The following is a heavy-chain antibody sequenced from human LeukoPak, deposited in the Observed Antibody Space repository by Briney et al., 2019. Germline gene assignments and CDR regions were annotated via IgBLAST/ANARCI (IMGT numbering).Heavy chain of an antibody. Sequence: SETLSLTCTVSGGSVGSSSYFWGWIRQPPGKGLEWIGSIYDGGATYYKPSLKSRVTISLDTSKKQVSLKVRSVTAADTAVYYCAKDPNYYDSRGFGYFDYWGQGILVTVSS. V-gene: IGHV4-39*07. CDR3: AKDPNYYDSRGFGYFDY. D-gene: IGHD3-22*01. J-gene: IGHJ4*02. CDR2: IYDGGAT. CDR1: GGSVGSSSYF.